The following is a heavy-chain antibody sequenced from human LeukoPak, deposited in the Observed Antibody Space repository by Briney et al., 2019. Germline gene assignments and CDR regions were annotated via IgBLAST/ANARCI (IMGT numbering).Heavy chain of an antibody. J-gene: IGHJ4*02. CDR2: IYNSGST. CDR1: GGSISIYY. CDR3: VRDRELHY. Sequence: PSETLSLTCTVSGGSISIYYWSWIRQPPGKGLEWIGYIYNSGSTYYNPSLKSRVTISVDTSKNQFSLRLSFVTAADAAVYYSVRDRELHYWGQGTLVTVSS. D-gene: IGHD1-26*01. V-gene: IGHV4-59*01.